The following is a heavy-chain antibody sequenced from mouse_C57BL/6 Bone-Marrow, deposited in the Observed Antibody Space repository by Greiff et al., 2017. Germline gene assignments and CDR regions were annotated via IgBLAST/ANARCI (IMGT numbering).Heavy chain of an antibody. V-gene: IGHV1-69*01. CDR3: ARNYDGSIDY. J-gene: IGHJ4*01. Sequence: QVQLQQPGAELVMPGASVKLSCKASGYTFTSYWMHWVKQRPGQGLEWIGEIDPSDSYTNYNQKFKGKSTLTGDKSSSTAYMQLSSLTSEDSAVYYCARNYDGSIDYWGQGTSVTVSS. CDR1: GYTFTSYW. D-gene: IGHD2-3*01. CDR2: IDPSDSYT.